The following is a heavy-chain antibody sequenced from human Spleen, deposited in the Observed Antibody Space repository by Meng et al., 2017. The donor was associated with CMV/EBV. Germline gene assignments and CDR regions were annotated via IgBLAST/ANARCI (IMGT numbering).Heavy chain of an antibody. Sequence: GGSLRLSCAASGFTFSGYALRWVRQAPGKGLVWVAVISYDGSNKYYADSVKGRFTISRDNSKNTLYLQMNSLRAEDTAVYYCSRDRRSQPYYDFWSGYYRTYYYGMDVWGQGTTVTVSS. CDR1: GFTFSGYA. V-gene: IGHV3-30*04. CDR2: ISYDGSNK. D-gene: IGHD3-3*01. J-gene: IGHJ6*02. CDR3: SRDRRSQPYYDFWSGYYRTYYYGMDV.